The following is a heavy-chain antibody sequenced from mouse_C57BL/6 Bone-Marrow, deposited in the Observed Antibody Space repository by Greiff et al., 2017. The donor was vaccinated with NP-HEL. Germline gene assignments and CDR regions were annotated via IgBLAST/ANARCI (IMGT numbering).Heavy chain of an antibody. V-gene: IGHV1-52*01. CDR2: IDPSDSET. J-gene: IGHJ1*03. CDR3: ARVCYYGSSYRYWYFDL. CDR1: GYTFTSYW. Sequence: QVQLQQPGAELVRPGSSVKLSCKASGYTFTSYWMHWVKQRPIQGLEWIGNIDPSDSETHYNQKFKDKATLTVDKSSSTAYMQLSSLTSEDSAVYYCARVCYYGSSYRYWYFDLWGTGTTVTVSS. D-gene: IGHD1-1*01.